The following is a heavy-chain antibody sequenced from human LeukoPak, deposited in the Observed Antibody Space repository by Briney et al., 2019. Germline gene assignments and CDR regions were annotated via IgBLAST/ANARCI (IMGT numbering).Heavy chain of an antibody. CDR1: GFPFSSYA. D-gene: IGHD1/OR15-1a*01. CDR3: ANNKQPRDYYYYGMDV. J-gene: IGHJ6*02. CDR2: LTGTGRTT. V-gene: IGHV3-23*01. Sequence: GGSLRLSCAASGFPFSSYAMSWVRQAPAQGLEWVSALTGTGRTTYYADSVKGRFTISRDNSKNTLYLQMNSLRAEDTAVYYCANNKQPRDYYYYGMDVWGQGTTVTVSS.